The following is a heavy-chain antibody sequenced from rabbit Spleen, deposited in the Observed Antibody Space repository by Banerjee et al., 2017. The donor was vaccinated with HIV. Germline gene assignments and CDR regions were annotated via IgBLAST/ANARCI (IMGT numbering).Heavy chain of an antibody. V-gene: IGHV1S45*01. Sequence: HERLVESGGGPGKPEGSLTLTCTASGFSFKNNYYMFWVRQAPGKGLECIACIYTGDGNTYYATWAKGRFTISKTSSTMVTLQMTSLTAADTATYFCARDLDVGSDSSLYGMDLWGPGTLVTVS. CDR1: GFSFKNNYY. CDR3: ARDLDVGSDSSLYGMDL. D-gene: IGHD4-2*01. CDR2: IYTGDGNT. J-gene: IGHJ6*01.